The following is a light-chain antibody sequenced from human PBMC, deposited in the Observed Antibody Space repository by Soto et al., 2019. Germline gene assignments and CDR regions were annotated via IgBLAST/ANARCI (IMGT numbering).Light chain of an antibody. Sequence: ATQMTQSPSSLSASVGDRVTITCRASQDIGNDLGWYKQKPGKAPNLLIYAASSLQSGVPSRFSGSGSGTDFTLTISSLQPEDCATYYCLQDYNSPPTFGPGTRVEIK. J-gene: IGKJ1*01. CDR3: LQDYNSPPT. V-gene: IGKV1-6*01. CDR1: QDIGND. CDR2: AAS.